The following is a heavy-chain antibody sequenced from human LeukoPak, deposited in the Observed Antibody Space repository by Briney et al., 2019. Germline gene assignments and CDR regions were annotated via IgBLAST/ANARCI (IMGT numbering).Heavy chain of an antibody. CDR2: IYYSGST. CDR1: GGSISSSSYY. CDR3: ANLKYYDFWSGYSRNYYYYMDV. D-gene: IGHD3-3*01. J-gene: IGHJ6*03. V-gene: IGHV4-39*07. Sequence: SETLSLTCTVSGGSISSSSYYWGWIRQPPGKGLEWIGSIYYSGSTYYNPSLKSRVTISVDTSKNQFSLKLSSVTAADTAVYYCANLKYYDFWSGYSRNYYYYMDVWGKGTTVTVSS.